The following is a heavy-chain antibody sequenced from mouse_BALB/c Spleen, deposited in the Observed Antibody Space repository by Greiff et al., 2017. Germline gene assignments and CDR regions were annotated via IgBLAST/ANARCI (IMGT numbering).Heavy chain of an antibody. CDR2: INPDSSTI. V-gene: IGHV4-1*02. CDR3: ARLVYYGNFAD. J-gene: IGHJ3*01. D-gene: IGHD2-1*01. Sequence: EVKLMESGGGLVQPGGSLKLSCAASGFDFSRYWMSWVRQAPGKGLEWIGEINPDSSTINYTPSLKDKFIISRDNAKNTLYLQMSKVRSEDTALYYCARLVYYGNFADWGQGTLVTVSA. CDR1: GFDFSRYW.